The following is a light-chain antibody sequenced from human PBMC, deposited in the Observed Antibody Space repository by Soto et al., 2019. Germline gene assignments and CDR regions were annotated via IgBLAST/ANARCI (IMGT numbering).Light chain of an antibody. CDR2: DAA. CDR3: QQLNSYPHT. V-gene: IGKV1-9*01. Sequence: IQLTQSPSSLSASVGDRVTITCRASQDISSYLAWYQQTPGKAPILLIYDAATLQSGVPSRFSGSGSGTDFTLTISSLQPEDVATYYCQQLNSYPHTFGQGTKLEIK. CDR1: QDISSY. J-gene: IGKJ2*01.